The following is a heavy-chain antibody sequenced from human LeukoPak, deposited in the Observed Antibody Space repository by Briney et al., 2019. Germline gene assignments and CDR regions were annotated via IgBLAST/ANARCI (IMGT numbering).Heavy chain of an antibody. CDR3: ARTRAGSYKKHYGY. J-gene: IGHJ4*02. D-gene: IGHD3-10*01. CDR2: INHSGST. V-gene: IGHV4-34*01. Sequence: ASETLSLTCAVYGGSFSGYYWSWIRQPPGKGLEWIGEINHSGSTNYNPSLKSRVTLSVDTSKNQFSLKLSSVTAADTAVYYCARTRAGSYKKHYGYWGQGTLVTVSS. CDR1: GGSFSGYY.